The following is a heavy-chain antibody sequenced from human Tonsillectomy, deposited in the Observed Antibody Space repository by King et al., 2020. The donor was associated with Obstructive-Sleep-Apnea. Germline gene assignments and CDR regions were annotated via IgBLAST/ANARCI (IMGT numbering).Heavy chain of an antibody. J-gene: IGHJ4*02. V-gene: IGHV4-34*01. CDR1: GGSFSGYY. Sequence: VQLQQWGAGLLEPSETLSLTCAVYGGSFSGYYCSWIRQPPGKGLEWIGEINRSGSTNYNPSLKSRVTISIDTSKNHFSLKLSSVTAADTAVYYCAGAKYGSSGKFDYWGQGTLVTVSS. CDR2: INRSGST. CDR3: AGAKYGSSGKFDY. D-gene: IGHD6-6*01.